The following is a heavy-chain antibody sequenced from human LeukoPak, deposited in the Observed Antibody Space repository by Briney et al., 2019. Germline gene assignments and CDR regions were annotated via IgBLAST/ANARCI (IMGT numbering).Heavy chain of an antibody. CDR2: IYSGGST. V-gene: IGHV3-66*01. CDR1: GFTVSSNY. Sequence: GGSLRLSCAASGFTVSSNYMSWVRQAPGKGPEWVSVIYSGGSTYYADSVKGRFTISRDNSKNTLYLQMNSLRAEDTAVYYCARDRWTEGYFDYWGQGTLVTVSS. CDR3: ARDRWTEGYFDY. J-gene: IGHJ4*02. D-gene: IGHD3/OR15-3a*01.